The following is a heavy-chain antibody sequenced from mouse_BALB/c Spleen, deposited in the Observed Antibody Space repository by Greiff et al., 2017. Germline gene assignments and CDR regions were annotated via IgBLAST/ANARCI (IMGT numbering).Heavy chain of an antibody. CDR1: GFTFSSYG. V-gene: IGHV5-6-3*01. J-gene: IGHJ3*01. CDR3: GSGAWFAY. CDR2: INSNGGST. Sequence: EVKLVESGGGLVQPGGSLKLSCAASGFTFSSYGMSWVRQTPDKRLELVATINSNGGSTYYPDSVKGRFTISRDNAKNTLYLQMSSLKSEDTAMYYCGSGAWFAYWGQGTLVTVSA.